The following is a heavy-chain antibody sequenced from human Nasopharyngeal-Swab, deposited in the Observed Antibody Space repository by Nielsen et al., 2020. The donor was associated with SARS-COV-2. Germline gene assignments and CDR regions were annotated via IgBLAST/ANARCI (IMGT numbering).Heavy chain of an antibody. D-gene: IGHD5-18*01. Sequence: AHIFKGRVTMTTDTSTSTAYMELRSLRSDDTAVYYCARRGYSYGNNWFDPWGQGTLVTVSS. V-gene: IGHV1-18*01. J-gene: IGHJ5*02. CDR3: ARRGYSYGNNWFDP.